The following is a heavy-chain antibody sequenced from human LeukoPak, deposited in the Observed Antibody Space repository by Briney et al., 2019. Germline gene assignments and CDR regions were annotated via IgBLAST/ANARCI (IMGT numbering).Heavy chain of an antibody. V-gene: IGHV4-34*01. CDR3: ARQGIAAAGLYYYYGMDV. D-gene: IGHD6-13*01. CDR2: INHSGST. J-gene: IGHJ6*02. CDR1: GGSFSGYY. Sequence: SETLSLTCAVYGGSFSGYYWSWIRQPPGKGLEWIGEINHSGSTNYNPSLKSRVTISVDTSKNQFSLKLSSVTAADTAVYYCARQGIAAAGLYYYYGMDVWGQGTTVTVSS.